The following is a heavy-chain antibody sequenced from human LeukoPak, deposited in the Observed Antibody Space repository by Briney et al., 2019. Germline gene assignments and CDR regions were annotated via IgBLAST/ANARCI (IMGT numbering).Heavy chain of an antibody. Sequence: SETLSLTCAVYGGSFSGYYWSWIRQPPGKGLEWIGEINHSGSTNYNPSLKSRVTISVDTSKNQFSLKLSSVTAADTAVYYCARDPRGSGSYFGAFDIWGQGTMVTVSS. D-gene: IGHD1-26*01. CDR1: GGSFSGYY. J-gene: IGHJ3*02. CDR2: INHSGST. CDR3: ARDPRGSGSYFGAFDI. V-gene: IGHV4-34*01.